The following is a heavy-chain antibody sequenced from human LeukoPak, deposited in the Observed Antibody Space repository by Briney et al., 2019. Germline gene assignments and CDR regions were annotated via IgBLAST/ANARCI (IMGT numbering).Heavy chain of an antibody. CDR1: GFTFSDYY. D-gene: IGHD5-24*01. J-gene: IGHJ3*02. CDR3: ARDPAEMATITTDAFDI. V-gene: IGHV3-30*03. CDR2: ISYDGSNK. Sequence: GGSLRLSCAASGFTFSDYYMSWIRQAPGKGLEWVAVISYDGSNKYYADSVKGRFTISRDNSKNTLYLQMNSLRAEDTAVYYCARDPAEMATITTDAFDIWGQGTMVTVSS.